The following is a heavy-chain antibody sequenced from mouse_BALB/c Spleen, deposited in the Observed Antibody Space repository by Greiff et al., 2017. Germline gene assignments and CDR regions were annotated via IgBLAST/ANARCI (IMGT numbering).Heavy chain of an antibody. V-gene: IGHV1-4*02. D-gene: IGHD3-3*01. J-gene: IGHJ1*01. CDR1: GYTFTSYT. CDR3: ARSGSIKRACWYFDV. Sequence: VQLQQSAAELARPGASVKMSCKATGYTFTSYTMYWVNQRPGQGLEWIGYINPSSGYTEYNQKFKDKTTLTADKSSSTAYMQLSSLTSEDSAVYDCARSGSIKRACWYFDVWGAGTTVTVSS. CDR2: INPSSGYT.